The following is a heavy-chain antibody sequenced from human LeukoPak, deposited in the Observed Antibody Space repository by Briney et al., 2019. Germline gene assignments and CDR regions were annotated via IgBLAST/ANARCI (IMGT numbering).Heavy chain of an antibody. CDR3: ARFLITGNWWFDP. Sequence: GESLKISCKVSGYRFPSYWINWVRQMPGKGLEWMGRIDPSDSYTKYSPSFQGHVTISADKSISTAYLQWSSLKASDTAMYYCARFLITGNWWFDPWGQGTLVTVSS. J-gene: IGHJ5*02. V-gene: IGHV5-10-1*01. D-gene: IGHD1-1*01. CDR2: IDPSDSYT. CDR1: GYRFPSYW.